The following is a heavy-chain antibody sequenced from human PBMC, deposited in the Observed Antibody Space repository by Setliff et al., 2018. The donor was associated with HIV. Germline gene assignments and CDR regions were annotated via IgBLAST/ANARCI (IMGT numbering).Heavy chain of an antibody. CDR1: GGSLSSYN. CDR2: VYYSGTT. CDR3: ARKYLVNVFDY. V-gene: IGHV4-59*01. D-gene: IGHD3-22*01. J-gene: IGHJ4*02. Sequence: SETLSLTCSVSGGSLSSYNWSWIRQPPGKGLEWIGYVYYSGTTNYNPSLKSRVSMSVDTSKNQFSLRLSSVTAADTAVYYCARKYLVNVFDYWGQGMLVTVSS.